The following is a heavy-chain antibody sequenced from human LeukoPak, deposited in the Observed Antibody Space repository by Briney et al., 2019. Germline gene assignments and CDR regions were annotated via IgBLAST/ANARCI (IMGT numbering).Heavy chain of an antibody. CDR2: IYSGGST. V-gene: IGHV3-66*02. J-gene: IGHJ4*02. CDR3: ARDSGYDFGYFDY. Sequence: GGSLRLSCAASGFTVSSNYMGWVRQAPGKGLEWVSVIYSGGSTYYADSVKGRFTISRDNSKNTLYLQMNSLRAEDTAVYYCARDSGYDFGYFDYWGQGTLVTVSS. CDR1: GFTVSSNY. D-gene: IGHD5-12*01.